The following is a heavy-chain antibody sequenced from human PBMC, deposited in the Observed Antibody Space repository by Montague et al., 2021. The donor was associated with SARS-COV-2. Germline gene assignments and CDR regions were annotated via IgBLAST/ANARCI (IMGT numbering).Heavy chain of an antibody. Sequence: CAISGDSVSSNIATWNWIRQSPSRGLEWLGRTYYRSKGYNDYAVSVKSRVIINPDTSNNRISLQLNSVTPEDTAVYYCARAYSGGDCYFYWYFDLWGRGTLVTVSS. V-gene: IGHV6-1*01. CDR1: GDSVSSNIAT. CDR2: TYYRSKGYN. J-gene: IGHJ2*01. CDR3: ARAYSGGDCYFYWYFDL. D-gene: IGHD2-21*02.